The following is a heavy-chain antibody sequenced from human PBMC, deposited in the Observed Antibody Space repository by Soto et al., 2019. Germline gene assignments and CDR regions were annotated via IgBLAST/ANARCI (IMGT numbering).Heavy chain of an antibody. CDR2: ISGSGGST. V-gene: IGHV3-23*01. Sequence: EVQLLESGGGLVQPGGSLRLSCAASGFTFSSYAMSWVRQAPGKGLEWVSAISGSGGSTYYADSVKGRFTISRDNSKNPLYLQMNSMRAEDTAVYYCALLYPQYYDFWSGYYKGYYFDYWGQGTLVTVSS. D-gene: IGHD3-3*01. J-gene: IGHJ4*02. CDR3: ALLYPQYYDFWSGYYKGYYFDY. CDR1: GFTFSSYA.